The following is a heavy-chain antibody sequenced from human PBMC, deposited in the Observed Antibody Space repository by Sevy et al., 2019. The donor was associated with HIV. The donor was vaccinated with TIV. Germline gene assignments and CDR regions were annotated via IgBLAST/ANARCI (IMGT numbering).Heavy chain of an antibody. V-gene: IGHV3-15*07. J-gene: IGHJ3*02. CDR2: ILSKTDGGTT. CDR3: ASGSAIVGADAFDI. CDR1: GFTFSNAW. Sequence: GGSLRLSCAASGFTFSNAWMNWVRQAPGRGLEWVGRILSKTDGGTTDYAAPVKGRFTISRDDSKNTLYLQMNSLKTEDTAVYYCASGSAIVGADAFDIWGQGPMVTVSS. D-gene: IGHD1-26*01.